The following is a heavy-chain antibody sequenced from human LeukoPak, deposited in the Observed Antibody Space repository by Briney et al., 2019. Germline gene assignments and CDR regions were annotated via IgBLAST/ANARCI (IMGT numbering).Heavy chain of an antibody. Sequence: SGTLSLTCTVSGGSVSSGSYYWSWIRQPPGKGLEWIGYIYYSGSTNYNPSLKSRVTISVDTSKNQFSLKLSSVTAADTAVYYCASASYYYDSSGYSHPFDYWGQGTLVTVSS. CDR2: IYYSGST. CDR1: GGSVSSGSYY. V-gene: IGHV4-61*01. D-gene: IGHD3-22*01. CDR3: ASASYYYDSSGYSHPFDY. J-gene: IGHJ4*02.